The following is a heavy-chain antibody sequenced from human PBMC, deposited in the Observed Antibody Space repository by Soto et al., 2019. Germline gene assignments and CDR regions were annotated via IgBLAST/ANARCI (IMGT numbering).Heavy chain of an antibody. CDR1: GYTFTSYG. D-gene: IGHD3-10*01. CDR3: ARDLAYIREY. Sequence: ASVKVSCKASGYTFTSYGISWVRQAPGQGLEWMGWVSTAHADIGYAQKFQGRVTMTTDTSTNTAFMELRGLRSDDTAVYYCARDLAYIREYWGQGTQVTVSS. J-gene: IGHJ4*02. V-gene: IGHV1-18*01. CDR2: VSTAHADI.